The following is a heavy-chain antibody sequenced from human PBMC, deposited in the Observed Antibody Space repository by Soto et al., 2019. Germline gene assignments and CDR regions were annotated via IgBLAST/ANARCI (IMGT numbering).Heavy chain of an antibody. CDR2: IYFGGTT. J-gene: IGHJ4*02. Sequence: SETLSLTCTVSGGSISPNYWSWIRQPPGKGLEWIGYIYFGGTTMYNPSLKSRVTISVDTSKNQFSLQLTSVTAADTAVYYCARLGGYFQAIDSWGQGTLVTVSS. D-gene: IGHD3-22*01. V-gene: IGHV4-59*08. CDR3: ARLGGYFQAIDS. CDR1: GGSISPNY.